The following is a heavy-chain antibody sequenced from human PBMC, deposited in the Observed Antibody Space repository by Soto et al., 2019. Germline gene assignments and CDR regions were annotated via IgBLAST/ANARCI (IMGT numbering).Heavy chain of an antibody. CDR3: EGARVAVAGGGWFDP. CDR1: GYTFTSYG. V-gene: IGHV1-18*01. J-gene: IGHJ5*02. CDR2: ISAYNGNT. Sequence: QVQLVQSGAEVKKPWASVKVSCKASGYTFTSYGISWVRQAPGQGLEWMGWISAYNGNTNYAQKLQGRVTMTADTAPSTAYMELRSLRSDDTAVYYCEGARVAVAGGGWFDPWGQGTLVTVS. D-gene: IGHD6-19*01.